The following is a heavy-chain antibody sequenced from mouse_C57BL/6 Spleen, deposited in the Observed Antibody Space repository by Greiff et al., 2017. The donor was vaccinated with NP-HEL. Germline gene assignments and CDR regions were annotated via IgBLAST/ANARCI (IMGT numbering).Heavy chain of an antibody. CDR1: GYAFTNYL. J-gene: IGHJ4*01. D-gene: IGHD1-1*02. CDR2: INPGSGGT. V-gene: IGHV1-54*01. CDR3: ARGLWPNAMDY. Sequence: QVQLQQSGAELVRPGTSVKVSCKASGYAFTNYLIEWVKQRPGQGLEWIGVINPGSGGTNYNEKFKGKATLTADKSSSTAYMQLSSLTSEDSAVYFCARGLWPNAMDYWGQGTSVTVSS.